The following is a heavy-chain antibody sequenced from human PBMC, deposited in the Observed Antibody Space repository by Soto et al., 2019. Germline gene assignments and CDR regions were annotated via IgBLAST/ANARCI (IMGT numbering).Heavy chain of an antibody. CDR1: GFTFSSYG. D-gene: IGHD2-2*02. CDR2: ISYDGSNK. Sequence: GGSLRLSCAASGFTFSSYGIHWVRQAPGKGLEWVAVISYDGSNKYYADSVKGRFTISRDNSKNTLFLQMNSLRPEDTAVYYCAKDYCSSTNCYNDYWGQGTRVTVSS. CDR3: AKDYCSSTNCYNDY. V-gene: IGHV3-30*18. J-gene: IGHJ4*02.